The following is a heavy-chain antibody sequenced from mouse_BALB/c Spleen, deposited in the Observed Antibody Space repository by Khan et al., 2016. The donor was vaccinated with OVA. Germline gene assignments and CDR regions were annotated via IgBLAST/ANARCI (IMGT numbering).Heavy chain of an antibody. V-gene: IGHV3-2*02. J-gene: IGHJ2*01. CDR3: ARMYGGDFDY. CDR2: ISYSGNT. D-gene: IGHD2-10*02. Sequence: EVQLQESGPGLVKPSQSLSLTCTVTGYSITSDYAWNWIRQFPGNQLEWMGYISYSGNTKSNPSLKSRISITRDTSKNQFFLQLNSVTTEDTATYYCARMYGGDFDYWGQGTTLTVSS. CDR1: GYSITSDYA.